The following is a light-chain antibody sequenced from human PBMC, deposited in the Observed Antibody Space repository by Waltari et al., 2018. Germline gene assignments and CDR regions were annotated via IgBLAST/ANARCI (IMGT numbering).Light chain of an antibody. J-gene: IGKJ1*01. CDR3: QKYGTLPAT. V-gene: IGKV3-20*01. CDR2: DAS. CDR1: QSVSRT. Sequence: EIVVTQYPRTLSSSPGERATHSCRASQSVSRTLAWYQQKSGQAPMLLIYDASIRATGIPDRFSGSGSGTDCSLTISRLEPGDFAVYYCQKYGTLPATFGQGTTVEIK.